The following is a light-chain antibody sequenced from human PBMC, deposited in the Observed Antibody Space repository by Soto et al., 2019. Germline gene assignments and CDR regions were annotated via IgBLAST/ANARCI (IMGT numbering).Light chain of an antibody. J-gene: IGKJ5*01. CDR3: QQTYATPIT. Sequence: IQMTQSPSSLSASVGDSVIITCRASQSISNHLNWYQQKPGKAPQLLIYGASTLQSGVPSRFSGSESGTDFTLTITSLQPEDCATYYCQQTYATPITFGQGTRLEIK. V-gene: IGKV1-39*01. CDR2: GAS. CDR1: QSISNH.